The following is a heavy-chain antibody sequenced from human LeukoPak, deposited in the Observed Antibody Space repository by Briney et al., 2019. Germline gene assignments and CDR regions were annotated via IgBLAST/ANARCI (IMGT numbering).Heavy chain of an antibody. D-gene: IGHD1-26*01. Sequence: PSETLSLTCTVSGGSITSGTYYWDWIRHPPGKGLEWIGSIYHTRTTNYNPSLMGRATVSFDTSKNEVSLELRSVTAADTAVYYCARGRPSRSQYWWYFDIWGRGTLLTVSS. CDR3: ARGRPSRSQYWWYFDI. V-gene: IGHV4-39*01. CDR1: GGSITSGTYY. J-gene: IGHJ2*01. CDR2: IYHTRTT.